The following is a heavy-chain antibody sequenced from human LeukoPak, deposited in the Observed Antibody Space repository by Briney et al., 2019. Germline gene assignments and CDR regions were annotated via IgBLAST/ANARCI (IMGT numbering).Heavy chain of an antibody. CDR3: ARLEMATNTRAFDI. J-gene: IGHJ3*02. V-gene: IGHV4-59*08. CDR1: GGSISSYY. Sequence: KASETLSLTCTVSGGSISSYYWSWIRQPPGKGLEWIGYIYYSGSTNYNPSLKSRVTISVDTSKNQFSLKLSSVTAADTAAYYCARLEMATNTRAFDIWGQGTMVTVSS. D-gene: IGHD5-24*01. CDR2: IYYSGST.